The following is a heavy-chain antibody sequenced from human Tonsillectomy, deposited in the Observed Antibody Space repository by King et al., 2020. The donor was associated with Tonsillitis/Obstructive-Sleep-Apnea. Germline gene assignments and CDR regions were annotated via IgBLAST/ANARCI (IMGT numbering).Heavy chain of an antibody. CDR1: GGSISSYY. V-gene: IGHV4-59*01. CDR2: MYYIGST. J-gene: IGHJ1*01. CDR3: ARQYYYDSSGYYREYFQH. Sequence: QLQESGPGLVKPSETLSLTCTVSGGSISSYYWSWLRQPPGKGLAWIGYMYYIGSTNYNPSLKSRVTISVDTSKNQFSLKLSSVTAADTAVYYCARQYYYDSSGYYREYFQHWGQGTLVTVSS. D-gene: IGHD3-22*01.